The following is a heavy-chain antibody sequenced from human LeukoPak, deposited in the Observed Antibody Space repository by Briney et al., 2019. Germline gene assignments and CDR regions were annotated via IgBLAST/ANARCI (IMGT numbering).Heavy chain of an antibody. CDR3: VKDEGRGFYGSGTFYS. V-gene: IGHV3-23*01. J-gene: IGHJ5*02. D-gene: IGHD3-10*01. CDR1: GFTFNSYG. Sequence: GGSLRLSCAASGFTFNSYGMSWVRQAPGKGLEWVSGSSGNGGKIYYVDSVKGRFTISRDNFKNRLFLQMNNLRAEDTAVYYCVKDEGRGFYGSGTFYSWGQGTLFTVSP. CDR2: SSGNGGKI.